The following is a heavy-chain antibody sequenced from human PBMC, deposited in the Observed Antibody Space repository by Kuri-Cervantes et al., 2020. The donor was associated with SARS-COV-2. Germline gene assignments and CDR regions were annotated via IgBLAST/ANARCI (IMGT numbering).Heavy chain of an antibody. CDR1: GFTFSGHW. CDR2: INPDGSYT. D-gene: IGHD1-1*01. J-gene: IGHJ4*02. CDR3: VRDGDHWNFDY. Sequence: GESLKISCAASGFTFSGHWIHWVRQAPGKGLVWVSRINPDGSYTNNADSAKGRFTLSRDNAKNMLFLQMNSPRAEDTAVYYCVRDGDHWNFDYWGQGTLVTVSS. V-gene: IGHV3-74*01.